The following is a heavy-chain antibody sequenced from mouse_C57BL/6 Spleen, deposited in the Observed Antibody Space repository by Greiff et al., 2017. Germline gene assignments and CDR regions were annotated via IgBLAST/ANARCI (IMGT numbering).Heavy chain of an antibody. D-gene: IGHD2-3*01. J-gene: IGHJ2*01. CDR1: GYTFTDYY. CDR3: AREGDGYYAGYFDY. Sequence: VQLQQSGPELVKPGASVKISCKASGYTFTDYYMNWVKQSHGKSLEWIGDINPNNGGTSYNQKFKGKATLTVDKSSSTAYMELRSLTSEDSAVYYCAREGDGYYAGYFDYWGQGTTLTVSS. V-gene: IGHV1-26*01. CDR2: INPNNGGT.